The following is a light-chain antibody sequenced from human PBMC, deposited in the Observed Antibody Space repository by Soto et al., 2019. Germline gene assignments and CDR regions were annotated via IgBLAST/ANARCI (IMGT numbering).Light chain of an antibody. Sequence: EIVLTQSPATLSSFPGDRVTLSCRASQAVNTRLAWYQHKPGQAPRLLIYLASNRAAGVPARFSGSGSGTDFTLTISNVEPEDFAAYYCQQRTNSPPWTFGQGTRVELK. CDR1: QAVNTR. CDR3: QQRTNSPPWT. V-gene: IGKV3-11*01. CDR2: LAS. J-gene: IGKJ1*01.